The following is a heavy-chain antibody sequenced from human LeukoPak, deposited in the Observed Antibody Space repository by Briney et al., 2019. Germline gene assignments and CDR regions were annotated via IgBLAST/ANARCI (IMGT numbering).Heavy chain of an antibody. Sequence: GSLRLSCAASGFTFSSHSMGWVRQAPGKGLECVATIGLDGAQKDFVDSVKGRFTLSRDNAKNSLFLEMNRLRVEDTAVYYCARWRGLQSEFDCWGKGTLVTVSS. J-gene: IGHJ4*02. D-gene: IGHD5-24*01. V-gene: IGHV3-7*01. CDR3: ARWRGLQSEFDC. CDR2: IGLDGAQK. CDR1: GFTFSSHS.